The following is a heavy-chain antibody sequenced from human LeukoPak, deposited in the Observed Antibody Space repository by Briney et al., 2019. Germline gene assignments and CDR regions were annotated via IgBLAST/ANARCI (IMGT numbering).Heavy chain of an antibody. CDR3: ARGGPYDSGTFYFDY. V-gene: IGHV4-59*01. Sequence: KPSETLSPTCTVSGGSISTYYWSWIRQPPGKGLEWIGYIYNSGSTNYNPSLKSRVTISVDTSKNQFSLKLSSVTAADSAVYYCARGGPYDSGTFYFDYWGQGTLVTVSS. CDR1: GGSISTYY. D-gene: IGHD3-10*01. CDR2: IYNSGST. J-gene: IGHJ4*02.